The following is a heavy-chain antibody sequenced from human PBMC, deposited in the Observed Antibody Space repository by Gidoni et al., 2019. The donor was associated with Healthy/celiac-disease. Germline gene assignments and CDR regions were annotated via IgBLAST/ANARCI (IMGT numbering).Heavy chain of an antibody. CDR1: GFTFSSYA. CDR2: ISYDGSNK. V-gene: IGHV3-30-3*01. CDR3: AREYESDAFDI. J-gene: IGHJ3*02. Sequence: QVQLLESGGGVVQPGRSLRLSCAASGFTFSSYAMHWVRQAPGKGLEWVAVISYDGSNKYYADSVKGRFTISRDNSKNTLYLQMNSLRAEDTAVYYCAREYESDAFDIWGQGTMVTVSS. D-gene: IGHD3-3*01.